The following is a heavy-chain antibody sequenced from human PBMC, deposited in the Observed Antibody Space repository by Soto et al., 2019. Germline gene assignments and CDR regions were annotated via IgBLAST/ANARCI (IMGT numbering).Heavy chain of an antibody. D-gene: IGHD2-2*01. CDR2: IKHDGSDT. Sequence: GGSLRLSCAASGFTFSSYWMGWVRQAPGKGLEWVANIKHDGSDTYYVDSVKGRFTISRDNTKNSMYLQMNSLRAEDMAVYYCARDRCSSTSCFFDYWGQGTPVTVPS. CDR1: GFTFSSYW. CDR3: ARDRCSSTSCFFDY. J-gene: IGHJ4*02. V-gene: IGHV3-7*03.